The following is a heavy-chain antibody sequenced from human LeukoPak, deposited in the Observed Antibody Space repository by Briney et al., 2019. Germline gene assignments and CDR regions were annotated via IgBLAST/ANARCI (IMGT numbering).Heavy chain of an antibody. J-gene: IGHJ6*02. CDR3: WRERGLCCCSSWYGWHFLFYHGIDG. Sequence: SETLSLTCTVSGGSISSSSYYWGWIRQPPGKGLEWIGSIYYSGSTYYNPSLKSRVTISVDTSKNQFSLKLSSVTAADTAVYFCWRERGLCCCSSWYGWHFLFYHGIDGWGQGTTVTVS. D-gene: IGHD2-2*01. CDR1: GGSISSSSYY. CDR2: IYYSGST. V-gene: IGHV4-39*07.